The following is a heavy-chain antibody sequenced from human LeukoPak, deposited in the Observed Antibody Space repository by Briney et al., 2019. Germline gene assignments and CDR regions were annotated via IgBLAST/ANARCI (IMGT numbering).Heavy chain of an antibody. Sequence: SETLSLTCTVSGGSISSYYWSWIRQPPGKGLEWIGYIYYSGSTNYNPSLKGRVTISVDASKNQFSLKLSSVTAADTAVYYCARLLVPEYYDIHTYYYGMDVWGQGTTVTVSS. CDR3: ARLLVPEYYDIHTYYYGMDV. V-gene: IGHV4-59*08. D-gene: IGHD3-9*01. J-gene: IGHJ6*02. CDR2: IYYSGST. CDR1: GGSISSYY.